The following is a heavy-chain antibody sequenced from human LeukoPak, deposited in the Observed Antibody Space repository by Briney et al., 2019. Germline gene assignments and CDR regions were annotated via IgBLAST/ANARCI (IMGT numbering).Heavy chain of an antibody. CDR2: IIPIFGTA. D-gene: IGHD2-15*01. CDR1: GGTFSSYA. V-gene: IGHV1-69*13. Sequence: SVKVSCKASGGTFSSYAISWVRQAPGQGLEWMGGIIPIFGTANYAQKFQGRVTITADESTSTAYMELSSLRSEDTAVYYCARDHPPRMRTYFDYWGQGTPGHRLL. CDR3: ARDHPPRMRTYFDY. J-gene: IGHJ4*02.